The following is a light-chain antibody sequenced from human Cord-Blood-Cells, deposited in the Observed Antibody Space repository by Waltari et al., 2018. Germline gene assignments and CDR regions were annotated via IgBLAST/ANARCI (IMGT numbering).Light chain of an antibody. V-gene: IGKV3-15*01. CDR1: QSVSSN. J-gene: IGKJ3*01. CDR3: QQYNNWPFT. Sequence: EIVMTQSPATLSVSPGERATLSCRASQSVSSNLAWSQQKPGQAPRLLIYGASTRATGIPARCSGSGSGTEFTLTISSLQSEDFAVYYCQQYNNWPFTFGPGTKVDIK. CDR2: GAS.